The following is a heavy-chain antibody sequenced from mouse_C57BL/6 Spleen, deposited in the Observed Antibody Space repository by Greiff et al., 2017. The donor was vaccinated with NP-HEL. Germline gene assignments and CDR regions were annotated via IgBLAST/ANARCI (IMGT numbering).Heavy chain of an antibody. CDR3: ARFYGSSYVGFAY. Sequence: QVQLQQPGAELVKPGASVKLSCKASGYTFTSYWMHWVKQRPGQGLEWIGMIHPNSGSTNYNEKFKSKATLTVDKSSSTAYMQLISLTSEDSAVYYCARFYGSSYVGFAYWGQGTLVTVSA. J-gene: IGHJ3*01. CDR1: GYTFTSYW. V-gene: IGHV1-64*01. D-gene: IGHD1-1*01. CDR2: IHPNSGST.